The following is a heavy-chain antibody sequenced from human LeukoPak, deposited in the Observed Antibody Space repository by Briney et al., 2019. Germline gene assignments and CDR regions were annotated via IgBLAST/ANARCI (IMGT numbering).Heavy chain of an antibody. CDR1: GFTFSDYW. D-gene: IGHD3-3*01. Sequence: PGGSLRLSCAASGFTFSDYWMHWVRQAPWKGLVWVSRIDSDGSSTSNADSVKGRFTISRDNAKNTVYLQMNSLRAEDTAVYYCARGFTIFGVVNVAFDIWGQGTMVTVSS. J-gene: IGHJ3*02. V-gene: IGHV3-74*01. CDR3: ARGFTIFGVVNVAFDI. CDR2: IDSDGSST.